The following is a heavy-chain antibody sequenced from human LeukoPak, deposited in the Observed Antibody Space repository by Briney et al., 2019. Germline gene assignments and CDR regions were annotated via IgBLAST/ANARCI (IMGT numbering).Heavy chain of an antibody. J-gene: IGHJ6*03. CDR3: TTLRGNWNYHYYYYYMDV. D-gene: IGHD1-7*01. Sequence: GGSLRLSCAVSGFSFTYAWMSWVRQAPGKGLEWVGRIKSKTDGGTTDYVAPVKGRFAISRDDSKDTLYLQMNSLKTEDTAVYYCTTLRGNWNYHYYYYYMDVWGKGTTVTVSS. V-gene: IGHV3-15*01. CDR1: GFSFTYAW. CDR2: IKSKTDGGTT.